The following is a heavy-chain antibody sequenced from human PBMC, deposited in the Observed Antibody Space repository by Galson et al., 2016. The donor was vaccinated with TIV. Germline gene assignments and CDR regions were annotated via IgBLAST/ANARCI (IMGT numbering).Heavy chain of an antibody. CDR2: INPSGGST. D-gene: IGHD6-19*01. J-gene: IGHJ4*02. V-gene: IGHV1-46*01. Sequence: SVKASCKASGYTFTSYYMHWVRQAPGQGLEWMGIINPSGGSTSYAQKFQGRVTMTRDTSTSTVYMELSSLRSEDTAVYYCARVLEVAGTDYWGQGTLVTVSS. CDR1: GYTFTSYY. CDR3: ARVLEVAGTDY.